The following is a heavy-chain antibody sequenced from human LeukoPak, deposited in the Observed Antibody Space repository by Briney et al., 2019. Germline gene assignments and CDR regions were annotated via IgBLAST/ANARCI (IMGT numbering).Heavy chain of an antibody. D-gene: IGHD3-16*01. CDR2: ITSRGNTI. CDR1: GFTFSSYE. J-gene: IGHJ4*02. CDR3: ARERIPERRPFGQ. V-gene: IGHV3-48*03. Sequence: GGSLRLSCAASGFTFSSYEMNWVRQAPGKGLEWISYITSRGNTIYYADSVKGRFTISKDNAKNSLYLQMSSLRAEDTAVYYCARERIPERRPFGQWGPGTLVTVSS.